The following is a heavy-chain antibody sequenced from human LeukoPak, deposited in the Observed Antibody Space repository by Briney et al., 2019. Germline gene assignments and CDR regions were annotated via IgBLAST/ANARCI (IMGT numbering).Heavy chain of an antibody. D-gene: IGHD3-16*01. CDR3: ARRAGAYTHPYDY. CDR1: LFTVTSNS. J-gene: IGHJ4*02. Sequence: GGCLRLSRTVSLFTVTSNSMSWVRQAPGTGREGVSFIYISGSTHYSDTTQRRCTISIDNSKTTQHLQMNSLSAEDTAVYYCARRAGAYTHPYDYWGQGTLVPVS. V-gene: IGHV3-53*01. CDR2: IYISGST.